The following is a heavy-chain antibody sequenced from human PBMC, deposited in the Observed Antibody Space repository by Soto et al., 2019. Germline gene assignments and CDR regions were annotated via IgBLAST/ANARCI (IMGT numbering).Heavy chain of an antibody. CDR2: IYYSGST. Sequence: SETLSLTCTVSGGSISSGGYYWSWIRQHPGKGLEWIGYIYYSGSTYYKPSLKSRVTISVDTSKNQFSLKLSSVTAADTAVYYCAREATYYYDSSGYARKYYFDYWGQGTLVTVSS. D-gene: IGHD3-22*01. V-gene: IGHV4-31*03. J-gene: IGHJ4*02. CDR3: AREATYYYDSSGYARKYYFDY. CDR1: GGSISSGGYY.